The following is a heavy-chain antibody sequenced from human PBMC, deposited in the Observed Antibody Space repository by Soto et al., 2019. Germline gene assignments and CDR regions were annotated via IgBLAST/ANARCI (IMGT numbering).Heavy chain of an antibody. J-gene: IGHJ4*02. V-gene: IGHV1-18*01. CDR3: ARGSYYFDY. CDR1: GYTFPSYG. CDR2: ISAYYGNT. Sequence: QVLLVQSGAEVKKPGASVQVSCKASGYTFPSYGIIWVRQAPGQGVEWMGWISAYYGNTNYAQKLQGRVTMTTDTSTSTAYMELRRLRSDDTAGYYCARGSYYFDYWGQGTLVTVSS. D-gene: IGHD6-13*01.